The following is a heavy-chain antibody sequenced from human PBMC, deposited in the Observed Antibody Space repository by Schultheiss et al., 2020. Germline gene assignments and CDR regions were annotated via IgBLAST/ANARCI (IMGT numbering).Heavy chain of an antibody. CDR1: RFAFNTYG. CDR2: ILYDGHNR. J-gene: IGHJ4*02. V-gene: IGHV3-30*03. CDR3: ARDLISGSYYGWGSIDY. Sequence: GGSLRLSCVASRFAFNTYGMHWVRQAPGKGLEWVGVILYDGHNRYYGDFVKGRFTISRDNSENTLYLQMNSLRAEDTAVYFCARDLISGSYYGWGSIDYWGQVTLVTGSS. D-gene: IGHD1-26*01.